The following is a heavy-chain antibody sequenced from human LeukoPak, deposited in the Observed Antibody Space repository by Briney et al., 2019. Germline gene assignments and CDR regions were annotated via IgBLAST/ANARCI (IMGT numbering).Heavy chain of an antibody. CDR1: AYTFTSYY. D-gene: IGHD3-9*01. CDR3: ARGGLGNYDILTGNYKYYFYMDV. J-gene: IGHJ6*03. V-gene: IGHV1-46*01. CDR2: INPSDGTT. Sequence: AASLKLSCKASAYTFTSYYIHLVRQAPGQGLERMGNINPSDGTTTKDQTDLGRRTITRATSTNTVYIELSSLRSEDTAVYYCARGGLGNYDILTGNYKYYFYMDVWGEGTTVTVSS.